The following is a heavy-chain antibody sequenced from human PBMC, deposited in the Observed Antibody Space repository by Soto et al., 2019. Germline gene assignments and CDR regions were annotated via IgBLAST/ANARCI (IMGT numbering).Heavy chain of an antibody. CDR3: ARVGRSYDFWSGCSPYFDY. V-gene: IGHV3-7*03. CDR2: IKQDGSEK. Sequence: XGSLRLSCAASGFTFSSYCMSWVRQAPGKGLEWVANIKQDGSEKYYVDSVKGRFTISRDNAKNSLYLQMNSLRAEDTAVYYCARVGRSYDFWSGCSPYFDYWGQGTLVSVSS. CDR1: GFTFSSYC. J-gene: IGHJ4*02. D-gene: IGHD3-3*01.